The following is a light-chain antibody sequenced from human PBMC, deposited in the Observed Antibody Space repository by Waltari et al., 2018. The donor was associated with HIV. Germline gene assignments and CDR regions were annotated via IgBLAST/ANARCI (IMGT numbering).Light chain of an antibody. CDR3: QLWDGEFLK. J-gene: IGLJ2*01. V-gene: IGLV3-1*01. CDR1: PKTDGF. Sequence: SPELSQSASITVSAGQRVYISCSGAPKTDGFPCWSQKKAGPPPHLILNERNRRPSGCPERFSASTSGDTATLFITGTQSVDEADYFCQLWDGEFLKFGGGTRLTVL. CDR2: ERN.